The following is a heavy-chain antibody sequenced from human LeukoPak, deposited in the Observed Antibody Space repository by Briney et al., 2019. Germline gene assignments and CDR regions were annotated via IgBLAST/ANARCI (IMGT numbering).Heavy chain of an antibody. CDR1: GGSFSGYY. J-gene: IGHJ1*01. CDR2: IKHSGST. D-gene: IGHD3-10*01. V-gene: IGHV4-34*01. CDR3: ARGRVTMVRGVMPRYFQH. Sequence: PSETLSLTCAVYGGSFSGYYWSCIRQPPGKGLEWIGEIKHSGSTNYNPSLKSRVTISVDTSKNQFSLKLSSVTAADTAVYYCARGRVTMVRGVMPRYFQHWGQGTLVTVSS.